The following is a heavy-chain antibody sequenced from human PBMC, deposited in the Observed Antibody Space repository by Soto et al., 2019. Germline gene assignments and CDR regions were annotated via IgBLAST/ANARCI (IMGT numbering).Heavy chain of an antibody. Sequence: PGGSLRLSCAASGFTFSSYAMSWVRQAPGKGLEWVSAISGSGGSTYYADSVKGRFTISRDNSKNTLYLQMNSLRAEDTAVYYCAKDSILVEDYGDYGPLNDYWGQGTLVTVSS. V-gene: IGHV3-23*01. CDR2: ISGSGGST. CDR3: AKDSILVEDYGDYGPLNDY. CDR1: GFTFSSYA. D-gene: IGHD4-17*01. J-gene: IGHJ4*02.